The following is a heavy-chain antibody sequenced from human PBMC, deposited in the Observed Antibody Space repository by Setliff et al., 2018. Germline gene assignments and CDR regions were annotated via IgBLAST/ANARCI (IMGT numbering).Heavy chain of an antibody. Sequence: PGGSLRLSCVASGYTCSSYAIHWVRQAPGKGLEWVALISWDGTKTSYADSVRGRFTISRDGSKSTLYLDMSSLRSEDTAVYYCAKVLDTTGYYYFDFWGQGTLVTVSS. J-gene: IGHJ4*02. V-gene: IGHV3-30*18. CDR1: GYTCSSYA. D-gene: IGHD3-22*01. CDR2: ISWDGTKT. CDR3: AKVLDTTGYYYFDF.